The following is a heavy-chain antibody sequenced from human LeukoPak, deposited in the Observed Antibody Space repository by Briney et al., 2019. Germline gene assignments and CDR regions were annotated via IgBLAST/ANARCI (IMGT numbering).Heavy chain of an antibody. Sequence: PSETLSLTCAVSGGSISSSNWWSWVRQPPGKGLEWIGEIYHSGSTNYNPSLKSRVTISVDTSKNQFSLKLSSVTAADTAVYYCARGAAAGTGYYFDYWGQGTLVTVSS. CDR1: GGSISSSNW. CDR2: IYHSGST. J-gene: IGHJ4*02. V-gene: IGHV4-4*02. D-gene: IGHD6-13*01. CDR3: ARGAAAGTGYYFDY.